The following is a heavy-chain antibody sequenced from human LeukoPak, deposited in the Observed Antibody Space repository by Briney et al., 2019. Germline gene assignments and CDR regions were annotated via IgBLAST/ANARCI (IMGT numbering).Heavy chain of an antibody. J-gene: IGHJ5*02. CDR2: ISYDGSHI. V-gene: IGHV3-30*03. CDR1: GFTFSSYG. D-gene: IGHD3-10*01. Sequence: PGRSLRLSCAASGFTFSSYGMHWVRQAPGKGLEWVAVISYDGSHIYYADSVKGRFTISRDKTKNTLYLQMNSLRVEDTAVFYCARDHDYYGSGTSYRVWLDPWGQGTLVTVSS. CDR3: ARDHDYYGSGTSYRVWLDP.